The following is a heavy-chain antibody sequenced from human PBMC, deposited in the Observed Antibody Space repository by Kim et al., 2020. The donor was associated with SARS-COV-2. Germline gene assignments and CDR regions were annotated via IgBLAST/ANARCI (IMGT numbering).Heavy chain of an antibody. Sequence: GGSLRLSCAASGFTFSSYAMSWVRQAPGKGLEWVSAISGSGGSTYYADSVKGRFTISRDNSKNTLYLQMNSLRAEDTAVYYCAKDRGSRITIFGVVKGNWFDPWGQGTLVTVSS. CDR1: GFTFSSYA. V-gene: IGHV3-23*01. D-gene: IGHD3-3*01. CDR2: ISGSGGST. CDR3: AKDRGSRITIFGVVKGNWFDP. J-gene: IGHJ5*02.